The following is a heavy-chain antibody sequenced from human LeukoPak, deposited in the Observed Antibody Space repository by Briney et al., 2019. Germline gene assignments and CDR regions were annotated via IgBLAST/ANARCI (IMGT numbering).Heavy chain of an antibody. CDR2: ISAYNGNT. Sequence: ASVKVSCKASGGTFSSYAISWVRQAPGQGLEWMGWISAYNGNTNYAQKLQGRVTMTTDTSTSTAYMELRSLRSDDTAVYYCARTNVYYYDSSDYYPCFDYWGQGTLVTVSS. V-gene: IGHV1-18*01. CDR1: GGTFSSYA. CDR3: ARTNVYYYDSSDYYPCFDY. D-gene: IGHD3-22*01. J-gene: IGHJ4*02.